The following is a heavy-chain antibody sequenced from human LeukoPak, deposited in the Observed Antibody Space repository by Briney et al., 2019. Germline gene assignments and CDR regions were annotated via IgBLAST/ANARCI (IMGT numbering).Heavy chain of an antibody. D-gene: IGHD3-10*01. CDR2: IHHSGTT. CDR3: ASDYYGSGSFSYFDY. CDR1: GVSFSGYY. V-gene: IGHV4-34*01. Sequence: SETLSLTCAASGVSFSGYYWSWIRQSPGKGLEWIGDIHHSGTTNYNPSLKSRVTISIDTSKDQFSLKLSSVTAADTAVYYCASDYYGSGSFSYFDYWGQGTLVAVSS. J-gene: IGHJ4*02.